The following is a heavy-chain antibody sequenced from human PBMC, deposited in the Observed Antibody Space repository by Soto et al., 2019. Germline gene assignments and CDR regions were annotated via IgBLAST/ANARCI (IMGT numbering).Heavy chain of an antibody. CDR3: TRGPRPISTGTGAY. J-gene: IGHJ4*02. V-gene: IGHV3-74*01. CDR2: IYNDGTYS. Sequence: ESLRLSCAASGFIFKMYWMHWVRQSPGKGLVWISRIYNDGTYSDYADSVRGRFTISRDNVNDTLYLQMNNLRAEDSGLYYCTRGPRPISTGTGAYWGQGTQVTVSS. CDR1: GFIFKMYW. D-gene: IGHD3-10*01.